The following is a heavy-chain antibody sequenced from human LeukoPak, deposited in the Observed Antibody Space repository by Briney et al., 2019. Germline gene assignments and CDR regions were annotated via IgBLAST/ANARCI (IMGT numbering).Heavy chain of an antibody. Sequence: GGSLRLSCTASGFTFGDYAMSWVRQAPGKGLEWVGFIRSKAYGGTTEYAASVKGRFTISRDDSKSIAYLQMNSLKTEDTAVYYCTREGGWIVVVNYDYWGQGTLVTVPS. CDR1: GFTFGDYA. V-gene: IGHV3-49*04. J-gene: IGHJ4*02. CDR3: TREGGWIVVVNYDY. D-gene: IGHD3-22*01. CDR2: IRSKAYGGTT.